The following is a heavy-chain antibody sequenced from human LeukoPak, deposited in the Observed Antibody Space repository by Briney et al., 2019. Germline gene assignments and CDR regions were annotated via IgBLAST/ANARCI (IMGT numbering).Heavy chain of an antibody. Sequence: SETLSLTCTVSGGSISSSSYYWGWIRQPPGKGLEWIGSIYYSGSTYYNPSLKSRVTISVDTSKNQFSLQLNSVTPEDTGVYYCARGGSGTPPSFHHWGQGTLVTVSS. CDR3: ARGGSGTPPSFHH. V-gene: IGHV4-39*01. J-gene: IGHJ1*01. CDR1: GGSISSSSYY. CDR2: IYYSGST. D-gene: IGHD3-10*01.